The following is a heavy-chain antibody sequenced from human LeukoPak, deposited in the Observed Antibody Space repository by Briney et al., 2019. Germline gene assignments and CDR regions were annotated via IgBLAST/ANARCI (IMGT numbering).Heavy chain of an antibody. CDR2: INPSGGST. J-gene: IGHJ4*02. D-gene: IGHD3-3*01. CDR3: ARASVLEWLLYY. V-gene: IGHV1-46*01. CDR1: GYIFTSDY. Sequence: WASVKLSCKASGYIFTSDYMHWVRQAPGQGLGWIGIINPSGGSTNYAQKFQCRVTMTRDTSTSTVYMELSSLRSEDTAVYYCARASVLEWLLYYWGQGTPVIVSS.